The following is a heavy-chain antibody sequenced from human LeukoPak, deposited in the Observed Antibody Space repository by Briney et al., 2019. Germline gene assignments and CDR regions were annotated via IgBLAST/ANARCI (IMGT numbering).Heavy chain of an antibody. D-gene: IGHD3-10*01. CDR3: TSDLTVLLWFGESPPGDY. V-gene: IGHV3-15*01. CDR1: GFTFSNAW. J-gene: IGHJ4*02. Sequence: GGSLRLSCAASGFTFSNAWMSWVRQAPGKGLEWVGRIKSKTDGGTTDYAAPVKGRFTISRDDSKNTLYLQMNSLKTEDTAVYYCTSDLTVLLWFGESPPGDYWGQGTLVTVSS. CDR2: IKSKTDGGTT.